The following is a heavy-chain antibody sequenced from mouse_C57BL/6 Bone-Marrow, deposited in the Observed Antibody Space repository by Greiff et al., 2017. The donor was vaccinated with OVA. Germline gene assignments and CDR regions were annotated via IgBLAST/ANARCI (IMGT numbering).Heavy chain of an antibody. CDR3: TSNWYYAMDY. CDR1: GFNIKDDY. D-gene: IGHD4-1*01. CDR2: IDPENGDT. Sequence: VQLKQSGAELVRPGASVKLSCTASGFNIKDDYMHWVKQRPEQGLAWIGWIDPENGDTEYASKFQGKTTITADTSSNTAYLQRSSLRSEDTAVYYSTSNWYYAMDYWGQGTSVTVSS. V-gene: IGHV14-4*01. J-gene: IGHJ4*01.